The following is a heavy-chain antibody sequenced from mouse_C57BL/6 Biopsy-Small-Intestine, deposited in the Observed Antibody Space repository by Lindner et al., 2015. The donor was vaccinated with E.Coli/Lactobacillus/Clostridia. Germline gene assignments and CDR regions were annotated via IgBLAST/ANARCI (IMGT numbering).Heavy chain of an antibody. CDR2: INPSTGGT. V-gene: IGHV1-43*01. CDR1: GYSFTGYY. Sequence: VQLQESGPELVKPGASVKISCKASGYSFTGYYMHWVKQSSEKSLEWIGEINPSTGGTSYNQKFKGKATLTVDKSSSTAYMQLKSLTSEDSAVYYCARRSGSRSFDYWGQGTTLTVSS. J-gene: IGHJ2*01. CDR3: ARRSGSRSFDY. D-gene: IGHD1-3*01.